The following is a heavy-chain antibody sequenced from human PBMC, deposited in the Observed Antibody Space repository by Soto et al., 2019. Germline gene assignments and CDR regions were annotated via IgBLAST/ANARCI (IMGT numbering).Heavy chain of an antibody. CDR1: GFTVSSNY. CDR3: ASTVGDYDHLDY. CDR2: IYSGGST. D-gene: IGHD4-17*01. J-gene: IGHJ4*02. V-gene: IGHV3-53*01. Sequence: GGSLRLSCAASGFTVSSNYMSWVRQAPGKGLEWVSVIYSGGSTYYADSVKGRFTISRDNSKNTLYLQMNSLRAEDTAVYYCASTVGDYDHLDYWGQGTLVTVSS.